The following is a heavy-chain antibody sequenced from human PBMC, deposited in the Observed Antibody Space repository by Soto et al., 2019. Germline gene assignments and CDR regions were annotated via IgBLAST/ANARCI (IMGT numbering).Heavy chain of an antibody. Sequence: ETLSLTCTVSGGSISSYYWSWIRQPPGKGLKWIGYIYYSGSTNYNPSLKSRVTISVDTSKNQFSLKLSSVTAADTAVYYCARVSRVATIGYWGQGTLVTVSS. J-gene: IGHJ4*02. CDR3: ARVSRVATIGY. CDR2: IYYSGST. V-gene: IGHV4-59*01. CDR1: GGSISSYY. D-gene: IGHD5-12*01.